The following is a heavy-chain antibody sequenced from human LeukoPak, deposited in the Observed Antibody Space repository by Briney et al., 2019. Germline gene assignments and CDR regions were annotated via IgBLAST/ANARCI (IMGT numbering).Heavy chain of an antibody. Sequence: ASVTVSCKTSGYTFTDYDVHWVRQAPGQGLEWMGGINPNSATTNYAQRLQGRVTFTRDTSLSIAYMELSSLTSEDAAVYFCARGDFGETNTAFDVWGQGTLVAVSS. CDR2: INPNSATT. D-gene: IGHD4-17*01. CDR3: ARGDFGETNTAFDV. CDR1: GYTFTDYD. J-gene: IGHJ3*01. V-gene: IGHV1-8*03.